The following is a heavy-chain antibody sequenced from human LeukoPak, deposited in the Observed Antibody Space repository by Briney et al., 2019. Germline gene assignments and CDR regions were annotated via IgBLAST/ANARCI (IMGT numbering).Heavy chain of an antibody. Sequence: GGSLRLSCAASGFTFSSYAMTWARQAPGKGLEWVSAISGAGDSTYYADSLRGRFTIPRDNSKNTLYLQMNSLRADDTAVYYCTLGSLYSSSWYGDFWGQGTLVTVSS. J-gene: IGHJ4*02. CDR2: ISGAGDST. D-gene: IGHD6-13*01. CDR3: TLGSLYSSSWYGDF. V-gene: IGHV3-23*01. CDR1: GFTFSSYA.